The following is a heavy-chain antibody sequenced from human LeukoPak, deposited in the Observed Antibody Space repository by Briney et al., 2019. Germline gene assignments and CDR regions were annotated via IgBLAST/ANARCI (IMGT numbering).Heavy chain of an antibody. V-gene: IGHV4-59*08. CDR2: IYYSGST. D-gene: IGHD4-17*01. Sequence: SETLSLTCTVSGGSISSYYWSWIRQPPGKGPEWIGYIYYSGSTNYNPSLKSRVTISVDTSKNQFSLKLSSVTAADTAVYYCARRRGHWGFYGDYYYGMDVWGQGTTVTVSS. CDR3: ARRRGHWGFYGDYYYGMDV. CDR1: GGSISSYY. J-gene: IGHJ6*02.